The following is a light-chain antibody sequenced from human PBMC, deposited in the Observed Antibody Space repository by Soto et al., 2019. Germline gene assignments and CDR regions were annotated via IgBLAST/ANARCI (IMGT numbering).Light chain of an antibody. CDR3: SSYTSSSTLSV. J-gene: IGLJ1*01. CDR1: SSDVGGYNY. V-gene: IGLV2-14*01. CDR2: DVS. Sequence: QSALTQPASVSGSPGQSITISCTGTSSDVGGYNYVSWYQQHPGKAPKLMIYDVSNRPSGVSNRFSGSKSGNTASLTISGLQAKDEADYYCSSYTSSSTLSVFGTGTKLTVL.